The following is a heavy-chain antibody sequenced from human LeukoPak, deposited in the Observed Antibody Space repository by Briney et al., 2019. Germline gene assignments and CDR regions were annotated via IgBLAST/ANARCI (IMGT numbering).Heavy chain of an antibody. CDR3: ARGPIATSAFDI. J-gene: IGHJ3*02. CDR2: ISSSSSYI. V-gene: IGHV3-21*01. CDR1: GFTFSSYS. Sequence: GGSLRLSCAASGFTFSSYSMNWVRQAPGKGLEWVSSISSSSSYIYYADSVKGGFTISRDNAKNSLYLQMNSLRAEDTAVYYCARGPIATSAFDIWGQGTMVTVSS. D-gene: IGHD1-26*01.